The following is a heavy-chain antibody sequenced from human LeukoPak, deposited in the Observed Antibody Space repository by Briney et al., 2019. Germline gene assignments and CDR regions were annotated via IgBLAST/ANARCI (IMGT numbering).Heavy chain of an antibody. CDR1: GYSFTSYW. J-gene: IGHJ6*03. V-gene: IGHV5-51*01. CDR2: IYPGDSDT. CDR3: ARTNDYVWGSYRGYYYYMDV. Sequence: GESLKISCKGSGYSFTSYWIGWVRQMPGKGLEWMGIIYPGDSDTRYSPSFQGQVTISADKSISTAYLQWSSLKASDTAMYYCARTNDYVWGSYRGYYYYMDVWGKGTMVTVSS. D-gene: IGHD3-16*01.